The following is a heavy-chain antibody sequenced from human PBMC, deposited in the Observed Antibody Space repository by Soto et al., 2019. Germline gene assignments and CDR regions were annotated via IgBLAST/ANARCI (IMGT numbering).Heavy chain of an antibody. CDR2: INPSGGST. D-gene: IGHD3-22*01. J-gene: IGHJ3*02. CDR3: ARDFAAYYYDSSGYSTDAFDI. V-gene: IGHV1-46*01. CDR1: GYTFTSYY. Sequence: ASVKVSCKASGYTFTSYYMHWVRQAPGQGLEWMGIINPSGGSTSYAQKFQGRVTMTRDTSTSTVYMGLSSLRSEDTAVYYCARDFAAYYYDSSGYSTDAFDIWGQGTMVT.